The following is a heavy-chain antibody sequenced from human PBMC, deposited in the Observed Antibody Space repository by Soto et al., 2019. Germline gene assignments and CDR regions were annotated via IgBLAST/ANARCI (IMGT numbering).Heavy chain of an antibody. Sequence: EVQLVESGGGLVQPGGSLKLSCAASGFTFSGSAMHWVRQASGKGLEWVGRIRSKGNNYATAYGASLKGRFTISRDDSKNTAYLQMNSLNTEDTAVYYCSRQASDFWSGKPQYYMDVWGKGTTVRLL. V-gene: IGHV3-73*01. D-gene: IGHD3-3*01. CDR3: SRQASDFWSGKPQYYMDV. J-gene: IGHJ6*03. CDR2: IRSKGNNYAT. CDR1: GFTFSGSA.